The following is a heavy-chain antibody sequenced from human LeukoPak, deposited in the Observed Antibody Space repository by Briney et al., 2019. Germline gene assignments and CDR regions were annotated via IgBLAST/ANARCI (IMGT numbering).Heavy chain of an antibody. CDR1: GFTFSGYA. V-gene: IGHV3-23*01. CDR3: AKSGPRWYSSGWYNY. Sequence: GGSLRLPCAASGFTFSGYAMSWVRQAPGKGLEWVSAISGSGGSTYYADSVKGRFTISRDNSKNTLYLQMNSLRAEDTAVYYCAKSGPRWYSSGWYNYWGQGTLVTVSS. D-gene: IGHD6-19*01. J-gene: IGHJ4*02. CDR2: ISGSGGST.